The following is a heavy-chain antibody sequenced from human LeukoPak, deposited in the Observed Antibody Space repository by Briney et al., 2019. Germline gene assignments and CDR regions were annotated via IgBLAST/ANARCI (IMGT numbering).Heavy chain of an antibody. J-gene: IGHJ4*02. CDR2: ISAYNGNT. D-gene: IGHD3-22*01. Sequence: ASVKVSSKASGYTFTSYGISWVRQAPGQGLEWMGWISAYNGNTNYAQKLQGRVTMTTDTSTSTAYMELRSLRSDDTAVYYCARANYYDSSGYWIDWGQGTLVTVSS. CDR3: ARANYYDSSGYWID. CDR1: GYTFTSYG. V-gene: IGHV1-18*01.